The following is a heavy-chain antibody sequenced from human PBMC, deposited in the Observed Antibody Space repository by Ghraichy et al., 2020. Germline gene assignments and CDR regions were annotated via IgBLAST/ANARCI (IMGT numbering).Heavy chain of an antibody. CDR1: GGSVSSGSYY. CDR2: IYYSGST. Sequence: SETLYLTCTVSGGSVSSGSYYWSWIRQPPGKGLEWIGYIYYSGSTNYNPSLKSRVTISVDTSKNQFSLKLSSVTAADTAVYYCASENYDILTGRRYDFDYWGQGTLVTVSS. D-gene: IGHD3-9*01. V-gene: IGHV4-61*01. J-gene: IGHJ4*02. CDR3: ASENYDILTGRRYDFDY.